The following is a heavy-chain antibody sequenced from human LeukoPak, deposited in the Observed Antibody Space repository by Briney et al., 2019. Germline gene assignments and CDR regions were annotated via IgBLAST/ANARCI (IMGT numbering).Heavy chain of an antibody. CDR3: AKVPCSSTNCYMYYFDY. J-gene: IGHJ4*02. CDR2: ISGSGGST. V-gene: IGHV3-23*01. Sequence: QPGGSLRLSCAASGFTFSSYAMSWVRQAPGKGLEWVSAISGSGGSTYYADSVKGRFTISRDNSKNTLYLQMNSLRAEDTAVYYCAKVPCSSTNCYMYYFDYWGQGTLVTVSS. D-gene: IGHD2-2*01. CDR1: GFTFSSYA.